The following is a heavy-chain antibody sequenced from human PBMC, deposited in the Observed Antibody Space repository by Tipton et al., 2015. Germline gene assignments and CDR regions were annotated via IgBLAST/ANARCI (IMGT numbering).Heavy chain of an antibody. Sequence: SLRLSCAASGFTFSSSWMTWVRQAPGKGLQWVAVISWDGRNKYYADSVKGRFTVSRDTSKNTLYLQMDSLGADDTAVYYCARDYCSVTSCYDYWGQGTLVTVSS. CDR2: ISWDGRNK. CDR3: ARDYCSVTSCYDY. J-gene: IGHJ4*02. V-gene: IGHV3-30*03. CDR1: GFTFSSSW. D-gene: IGHD2-2*01.